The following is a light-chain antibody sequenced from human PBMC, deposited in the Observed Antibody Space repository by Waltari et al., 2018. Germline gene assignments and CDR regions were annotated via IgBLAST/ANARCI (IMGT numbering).Light chain of an antibody. J-gene: IGKJ4*01. Sequence: EIVLTQAPGTLSLSPGERATLSCRASQSLSRRSLAWYQQRPGQAPRLPIYGASTRASGISDRFSGSGSGTDFTLTISRLEPEDFAVYYCQQYGRSPRTFGGGTKLEI. V-gene: IGKV3-20*01. CDR3: QQYGRSPRT. CDR1: QSLSRRS. CDR2: GAS.